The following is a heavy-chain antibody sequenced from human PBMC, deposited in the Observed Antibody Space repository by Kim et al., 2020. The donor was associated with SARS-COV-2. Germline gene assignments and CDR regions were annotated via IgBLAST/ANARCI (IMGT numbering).Heavy chain of an antibody. Sequence: SETLSLTCTVSGGSISSGGYYWSWIRQHPGKGLEWIGYIYYSGSTYYNPSLKSRVTISVDTSKNQFSLKLSSVTAADTAGYYCARDLRVIAGTNWFDPWGQGTLVTVSS. V-gene: IGHV4-31*03. D-gene: IGHD6-13*01. CDR1: GGSISSGGYY. CDR3: ARDLRVIAGTNWFDP. CDR2: IYYSGST. J-gene: IGHJ5*02.